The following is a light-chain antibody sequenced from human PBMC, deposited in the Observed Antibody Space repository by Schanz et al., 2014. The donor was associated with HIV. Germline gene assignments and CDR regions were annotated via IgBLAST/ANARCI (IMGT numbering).Light chain of an antibody. V-gene: IGKV3-20*01. CDR1: QTVSSSY. Sequence: IVMTQSPATLSLSPGEGATLSCRASQTVSSSYVAWYQQRPGQAPRLLIYGASRRATGIPDRFSGSGSGTVFTLSITRLEPEDFAVYYCQQYGTSPFTFGPGAKVDIK. CDR3: QQYGTSPFT. J-gene: IGKJ3*01. CDR2: GAS.